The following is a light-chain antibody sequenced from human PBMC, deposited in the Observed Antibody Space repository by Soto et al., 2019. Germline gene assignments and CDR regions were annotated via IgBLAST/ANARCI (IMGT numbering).Light chain of an antibody. Sequence: GDRVTITCRARQSISSWLAWYQQKPGKPPKLLIYDASRLESGVPSRFSGRGSGTDFTLTISSLQPNDSATYYCQQYNSYRTFGQGTKVDIK. CDR3: QQYNSYRT. J-gene: IGKJ1*01. CDR1: QSISSW. V-gene: IGKV1-5*01. CDR2: DAS.